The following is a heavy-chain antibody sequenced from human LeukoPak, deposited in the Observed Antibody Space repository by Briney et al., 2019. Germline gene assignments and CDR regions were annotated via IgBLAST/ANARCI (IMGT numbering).Heavy chain of an antibody. J-gene: IGHJ4*02. V-gene: IGHV3-13*01. D-gene: IGHD5-18*01. CDR3: AREARGYHYTYFDY. CDR2: VSSGFHA. CDR1: GFTLGSHD. Sequence: GGSLRLSCTASGFTLGSHDMHWVRQIPGQGLEWVAAVSSGFHAFFADSVQGRFTVSREDARNSLYLQMNSLRAGDTAVYYCAREARGYHYTYFDYWGQGTLVTVSS.